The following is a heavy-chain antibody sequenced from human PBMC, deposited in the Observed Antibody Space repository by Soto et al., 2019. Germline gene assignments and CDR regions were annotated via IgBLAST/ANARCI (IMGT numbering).Heavy chain of an antibody. Sequence: VQLVESGGGLVKPGGSLRLSCEASGFRFMDYYMGWIRQGPGKRLEWISYISVTSDDTKYADSVKGRFTISRDNAANFVFLHMNSLRDEDTAVYFCARSRRATSPLSYWGQGTPVTVSS. J-gene: IGHJ4*02. CDR1: GFRFMDYY. CDR2: ISVTSDDT. CDR3: ARSRRATSPLSY. V-gene: IGHV3-11*06. D-gene: IGHD3-10*01.